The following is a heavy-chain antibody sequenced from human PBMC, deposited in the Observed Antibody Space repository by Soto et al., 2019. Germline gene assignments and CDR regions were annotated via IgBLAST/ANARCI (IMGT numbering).Heavy chain of an antibody. CDR3: VKQAHGLDGVAFDY. J-gene: IGHJ4*02. D-gene: IGHD2-15*01. CDR1: GFIFSEST. V-gene: IGHV3-64D*06. CDR2: VSTSGRST. Sequence: GGSVRLSCSASGFIFSESTIYWVRQVPGKGLEAISAVSTSGRSTYYADSVKDRFTISRDNSKNTLFLQMGSLRPEDTAIYYCVKQAHGLDGVAFDYWGQGTQVTVSS.